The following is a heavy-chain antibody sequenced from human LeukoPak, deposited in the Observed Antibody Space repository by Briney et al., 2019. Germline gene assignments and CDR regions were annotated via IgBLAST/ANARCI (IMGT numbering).Heavy chain of an antibody. Sequence: SETLSLTCAVYGGSFSGYYWSWIRQPPGKGLEWIGEINHSGSTNYNPSLKSRVTISVDTSKNQFSLKLSSVTAADTAVYYCARGLRYFDWLLGYWGQGTLVTVSS. J-gene: IGHJ4*02. CDR3: ARGLRYFDWLLGY. CDR2: INHSGST. D-gene: IGHD3-9*01. CDR1: GGSFSGYY. V-gene: IGHV4-34*01.